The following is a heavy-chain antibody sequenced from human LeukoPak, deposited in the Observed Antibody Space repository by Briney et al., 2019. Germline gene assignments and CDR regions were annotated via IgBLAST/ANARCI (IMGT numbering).Heavy chain of an antibody. D-gene: IGHD1-20*01. Sequence: SETLSLTCTVSGGSISSSSYYWGWIRRPPGKGLAWIGSIYYSGSTYYNPSLKSRVTISVDTSKNQFSLKLSSVTAADTAVYYCAREANEYNWNVRAKYYFDYWGQGTLVTVSS. CDR2: IYYSGST. CDR1: GGSISSSSYY. V-gene: IGHV4-39*02. CDR3: AREANEYNWNVRAKYYFDY. J-gene: IGHJ4*02.